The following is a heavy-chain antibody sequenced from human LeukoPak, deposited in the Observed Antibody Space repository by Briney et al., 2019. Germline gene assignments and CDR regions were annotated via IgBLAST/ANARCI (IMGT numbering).Heavy chain of an antibody. D-gene: IGHD3-22*01. CDR1: GFTFSNYG. CDR3: AKGASPYYYDTSGYYFLDY. Sequence: GRSLRLSCAASGFTFSNYGMHYVRQAPGKGLEWIAVISEDGRNKNFADSVKGRFTISRDNSHNTLSLQMNSLKPEDTGVYYCAKGASPYYYDTSGYYFLDYWGRGILVTVSS. V-gene: IGHV3-30*18. CDR2: ISEDGRNK. J-gene: IGHJ4*02.